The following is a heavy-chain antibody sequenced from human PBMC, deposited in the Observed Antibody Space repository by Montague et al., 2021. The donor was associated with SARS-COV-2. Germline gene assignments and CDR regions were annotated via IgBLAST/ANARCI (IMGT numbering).Heavy chain of an antibody. J-gene: IGHJ5*02. CDR2: IYYRGST. CDR3: ARLKAPYCSSTSCYSASWFDP. V-gene: IGHV4-39*01. Sequence: SETLSLTCTVSGGSISSSSYYWGWIRQPPGKGLEWIGSIYYRGSTYYNPSLKSRVTISVDTSKNQFSLKLGSVTAADTAVYYCARLKAPYCSSTSCYSASWFDPWGQGTLVTVSS. CDR1: GGSISSSSYY. D-gene: IGHD2-2*01.